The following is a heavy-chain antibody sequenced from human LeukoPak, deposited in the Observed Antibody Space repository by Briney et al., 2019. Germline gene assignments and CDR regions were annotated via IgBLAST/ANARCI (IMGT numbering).Heavy chain of an antibody. Sequence: GASVKVSCKASGGTFSSYAISWVRQAPGQGLEWMGGIIPIFGTANYAQKFQGRVTITADKSTSTAYMELSSLRSEDTAVYYCAKHPTPIVVVISPDPNDAFDIWGQGTMVTVSS. D-gene: IGHD3-22*01. J-gene: IGHJ3*02. CDR1: GGTFSSYA. V-gene: IGHV1-69*06. CDR2: IIPIFGTA. CDR3: AKHPTPIVVVISPDPNDAFDI.